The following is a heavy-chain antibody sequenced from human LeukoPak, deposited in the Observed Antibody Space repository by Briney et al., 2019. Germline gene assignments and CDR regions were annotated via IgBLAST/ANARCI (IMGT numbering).Heavy chain of an antibody. Sequence: GGSLRLSCAASGFTFINYAMNWVRQAPGKGLEWVANIKQDGGEKYYVDSVKGRFTISRDNAKNSLYLQMNSLRAEDTAVYYCARTHGDYVPYDAFDIWGQGTMVTVSS. CDR2: IKQDGGEK. CDR1: GFTFINYA. D-gene: IGHD4-17*01. CDR3: ARTHGDYVPYDAFDI. V-gene: IGHV3-7*01. J-gene: IGHJ3*02.